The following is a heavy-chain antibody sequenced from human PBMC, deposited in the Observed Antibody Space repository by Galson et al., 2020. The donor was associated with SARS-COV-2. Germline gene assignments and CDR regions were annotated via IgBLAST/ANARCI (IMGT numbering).Heavy chain of an antibody. J-gene: IGHJ4*01. CDR2: INSDGST. V-gene: IGHV3-53*01. CDR1: GVTVSGNY. Sequence: GESLKISCAVSGVTVSGNYMSWVRQAPGKGLEWVLVINSDGSTHYADSVKGRFTISRDNSKNTVYLQMNSLRAEDTAIYYCARDWKRPQMGYWGQGTLVTVSS. D-gene: IGHD1-1*01. CDR3: ARDWKRPQMGY.